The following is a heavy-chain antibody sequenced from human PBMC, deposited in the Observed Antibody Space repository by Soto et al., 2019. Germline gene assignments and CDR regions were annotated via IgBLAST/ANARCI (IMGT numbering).Heavy chain of an antibody. V-gene: IGHV3-30*18. CDR3: AKSRPSKYDSSGYYYEIGGY. J-gene: IGHJ4*02. Sequence: GGSLRLSCAASGFTFSSYGMHWVRQAPGKGLEWVAVISYDGSNKYYADSVKGRFTISRDNSKNTLYLQMNSLRAEDKAVYYCAKSRPSKYDSSGYYYEIGGYWGQGTLVTVSS. CDR1: GFTFSSYG. D-gene: IGHD3-22*01. CDR2: ISYDGSNK.